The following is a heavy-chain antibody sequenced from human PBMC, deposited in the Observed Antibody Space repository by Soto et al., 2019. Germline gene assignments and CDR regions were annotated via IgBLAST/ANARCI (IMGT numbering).Heavy chain of an antibody. Sequence: ASVKVSCKVSGYTLTELSMHWVRQAPGKGLEWMGGFDPEDGETIYAQKFQGRVTMTEDTSTDTAYMELSSLRSEDTAVYYCATGHSAAAIDPYYFDYWGQGTLVTVSS. CDR2: FDPEDGET. CDR1: GYTLTELS. J-gene: IGHJ4*02. CDR3: ATGHSAAAIDPYYFDY. D-gene: IGHD2-2*02. V-gene: IGHV1-24*01.